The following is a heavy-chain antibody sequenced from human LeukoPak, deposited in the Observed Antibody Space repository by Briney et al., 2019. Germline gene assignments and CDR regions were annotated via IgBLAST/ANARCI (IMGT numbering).Heavy chain of an antibody. J-gene: IGHJ4*02. CDR3: ARDASPLSGTYSQDY. D-gene: IGHD1-26*01. CDR2: ISFDGRIK. V-gene: IGHV3-30*04. CDR1: GFTFSSFA. Sequence: GGSLRLSCAASGFTFSSFAMHWVRQAPGKGLEWVAVISFDGRIKNYADSVKGRFTISRDNAKNTLYLQMYSLRAEDTAVYYCARDASPLSGTYSQDYWGQGTLVTVSS.